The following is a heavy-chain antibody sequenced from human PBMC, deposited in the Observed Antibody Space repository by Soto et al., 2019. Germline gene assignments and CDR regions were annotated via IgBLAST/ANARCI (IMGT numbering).Heavy chain of an antibody. V-gene: IGHV4-59*01. CDR2: IYYSGST. CDR3: ARYPIIGVNWFAP. Sequence: SETLSLSCTVSGGSISSYYWSWIRQPPGKGLEWIGYIYYSGSTNYNPSLKSRVTISVDTSKNQFSLKLSSVTAADTAVYYCARYPIIGVNWFAPWGQGTLVTVSS. CDR1: GGSISSYY. J-gene: IGHJ5*02.